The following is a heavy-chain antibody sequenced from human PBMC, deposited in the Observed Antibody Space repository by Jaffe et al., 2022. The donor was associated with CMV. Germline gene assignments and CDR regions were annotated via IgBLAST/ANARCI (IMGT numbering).Heavy chain of an antibody. J-gene: IGHJ6*03. Sequence: EVQLVESGGGLVQPGGSLRLSCAASGFTFSSYWMSWVRQAPGKGLEWVANIKQDGSEKYYVDSVKGRFTISRDNAKNSLYLQMNSLRAEDTAVYYCARAHSSSARPIDYYYYYMDVWGKGTTVTVSS. CDR1: GFTFSSYW. D-gene: IGHD6-6*01. CDR2: IKQDGSEK. V-gene: IGHV3-7*03. CDR3: ARAHSSSARPIDYYYYYMDV.